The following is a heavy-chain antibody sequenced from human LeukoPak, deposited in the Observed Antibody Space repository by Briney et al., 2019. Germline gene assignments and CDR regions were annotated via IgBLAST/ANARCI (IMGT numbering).Heavy chain of an antibody. J-gene: IGHJ4*02. V-gene: IGHV3-21*01. CDR2: ISSSRSYI. CDR3: ARDVGYYDFY. Sequence: GGSLRLSCAASGFTFSCYSMKWVRPARGKGLVGFSSISSSRSYIYYADSVNAPFTISRDNAKTSLYLQMNSLRAEDTAVYYCARDVGYYDFYWGQGTLVTVSS. CDR1: GFTFSCYS. D-gene: IGHD3-22*01.